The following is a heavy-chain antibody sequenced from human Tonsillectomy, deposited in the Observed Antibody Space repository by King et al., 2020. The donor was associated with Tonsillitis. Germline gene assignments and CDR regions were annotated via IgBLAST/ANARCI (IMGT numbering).Heavy chain of an antibody. CDR1: GGSFSGYY. D-gene: IGHD1-1*01. CDR3: ARDGDWNDGVP. V-gene: IGHV4-34*01. J-gene: IGHJ5*02. CDR2: INHSGST. Sequence: VQLQQWGAGLLKPSETLSLTCAVYGGSFSGYYWSWIRQPPGKGLEWIGEINHSGSTNYNPSLKSRVTISVDTSKNQFSLKLSSVTAADTAVYYCARDGDWNDGVPWGKGTLVTVSS.